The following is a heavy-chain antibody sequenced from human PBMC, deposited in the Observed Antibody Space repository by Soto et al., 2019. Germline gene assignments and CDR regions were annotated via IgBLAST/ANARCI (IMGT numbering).Heavy chain of an antibody. Sequence: QVHLVQSGAEVKKPGASVKVSCKGSGYGFTTYGITSVRQAPGQGLEWMAWISAHNGNTNYAQKLQGRVTVTRDTSTRTAYMELRSLRSDVTAVYYCVRGRYGDYWGQGALVTVSS. CDR1: GYGFTTYG. D-gene: IGHD1-1*01. CDR2: ISAHNGNT. V-gene: IGHV1-18*01. J-gene: IGHJ4*02. CDR3: VRGRYGDY.